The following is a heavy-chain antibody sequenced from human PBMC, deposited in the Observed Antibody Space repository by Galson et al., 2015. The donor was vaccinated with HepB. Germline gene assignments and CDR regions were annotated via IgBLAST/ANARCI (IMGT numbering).Heavy chain of an antibody. CDR3: AHRQATDCSRTSCYTFDF. CDR1: GFSLTTNGVG. J-gene: IGHJ4*02. Sequence: PALVKPTQTLTLTCTFSGFSLTTNGVGVGWIRQPPGKALEWLALIFWDDDKRYSPALKTRLAITKDTSKNQVVLTMTNVDPVDTATYYCAHRQATDCSRTSCYTFDFWGQGVLVTVSS. D-gene: IGHD2-2*01. CDR2: IFWDDDK. V-gene: IGHV2-5*02.